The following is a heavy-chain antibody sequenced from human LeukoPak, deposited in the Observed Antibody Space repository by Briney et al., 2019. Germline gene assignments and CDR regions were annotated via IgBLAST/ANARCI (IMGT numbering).Heavy chain of an antibody. J-gene: IGHJ4*02. V-gene: IGHV3-15*01. D-gene: IGHD3-10*01. Sequence: RPGGSLRLSCATSGFTVSSNYMSWVRQAPGKGLEWVGRIKSKTDGGTPDYAAPVKGRFTISRDDSKNTLYLQMNSLKTEDTAVYYCTTYTAPDYYGSGSYYNVIWGQGTLVTVSS. CDR3: TTYTAPDYYGSGSYYNVI. CDR2: IKSKTDGGTP. CDR1: GFTVSSNY.